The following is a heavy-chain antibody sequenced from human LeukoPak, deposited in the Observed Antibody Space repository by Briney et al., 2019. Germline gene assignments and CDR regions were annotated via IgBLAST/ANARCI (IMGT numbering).Heavy chain of an antibody. Sequence: ASVKVSCKVPGYTLTELSMHWVRQAPGKGLEWMGGFDPEDGETIYAQKFQGRVTMTEDTSTDTAYMELSSLRSEDTAVYYCATRVYYGGNPDYWGQGTLVTVSS. CDR1: GYTLTELS. V-gene: IGHV1-24*01. CDR3: ATRVYYGGNPDY. J-gene: IGHJ4*02. D-gene: IGHD4-23*01. CDR2: FDPEDGET.